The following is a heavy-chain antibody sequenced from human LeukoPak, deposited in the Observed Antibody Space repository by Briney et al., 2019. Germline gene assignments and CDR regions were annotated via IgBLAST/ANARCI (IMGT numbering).Heavy chain of an antibody. Sequence: PGGSLRLSCAASGFNFDDYAMHWVRQAPGKGLEWVSGISGSGGSTYYADSVKGRFTISRDNSKNTLYLQMNSLRAEDTAVYYCAKDYYGMDVWGQGTTVTVSS. CDR1: GFNFDDYA. J-gene: IGHJ6*02. CDR2: ISGSGGST. V-gene: IGHV3-23*01. CDR3: AKDYYGMDV.